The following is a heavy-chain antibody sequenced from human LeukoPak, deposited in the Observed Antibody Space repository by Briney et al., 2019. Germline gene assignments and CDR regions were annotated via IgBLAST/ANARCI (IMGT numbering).Heavy chain of an antibody. CDR1: GFTFSSYA. D-gene: IGHD6-13*01. Sequence: GGSLRLSCAASGFTFSSYAMSWVRQAPGKGLEWVSAISGSGGSTYYADSVKGRFTISRDNSKNTLYLQMNSLRAEDTAVYYRAKVMDGQQLVLGYFDYWGQGTLVTVSS. J-gene: IGHJ4*02. V-gene: IGHV3-23*01. CDR3: AKVMDGQQLVLGYFDY. CDR2: ISGSGGST.